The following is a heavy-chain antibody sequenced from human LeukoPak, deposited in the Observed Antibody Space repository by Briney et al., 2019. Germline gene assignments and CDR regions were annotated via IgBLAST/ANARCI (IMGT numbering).Heavy chain of an antibody. CDR3: AREGYGGNSNYYYYYGMDV. J-gene: IGHJ6*02. CDR1: GGTFSSYA. V-gene: IGHV1-69*01. Sequence: GDSVKVSCKASGGTFSSYAISWVRQAPGQGLEWMGGITPNFGTANYAQKFQGRVTITADESTSTAYMELSSLRSEDTAVYYCAREGYGGNSNYYYYYGMDVWGQGTTVTVSS. CDR2: ITPNFGTA. D-gene: IGHD4-23*01.